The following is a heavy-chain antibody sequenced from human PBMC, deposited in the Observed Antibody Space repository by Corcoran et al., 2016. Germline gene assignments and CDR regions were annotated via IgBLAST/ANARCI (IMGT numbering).Heavy chain of an antibody. CDR2: IYHGGTT. CDR1: GYSISSGYY. V-gene: IGHV4-38-2*02. D-gene: IGHD2-21*02. J-gene: IGHJ4*02. CDR3: ARGGRVVTNPEFDY. Sequence: QVQLQESGPGLVKPSETLSLTCTVSGYSISSGYYWGWIRQPPGTGLEWIANIYHGGTTYYNPSLKTRVTISVDTSKNQFSLKRSSVPAADTAVYYCARGGRVVTNPEFDYWGQGTLVTVSS.